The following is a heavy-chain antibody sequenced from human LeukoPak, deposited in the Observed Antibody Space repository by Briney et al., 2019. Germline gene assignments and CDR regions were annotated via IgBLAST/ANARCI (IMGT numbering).Heavy chain of an antibody. D-gene: IGHD3-16*01. V-gene: IGHV4-59*08. CDR3: AKTARVPYY. J-gene: IGHJ4*02. CDR1: GDFITSTY. CDR2: IYYNGDT. Sequence: PSETLSLTCTVSGDFITSTYWSWIRQPPGKGLEYLGYIYYNGDTNYKPSLRGRLTLSLDMSKNQFSLKLTSVTAADTAVYFCAKTARVPYYWGQGILVTVSS.